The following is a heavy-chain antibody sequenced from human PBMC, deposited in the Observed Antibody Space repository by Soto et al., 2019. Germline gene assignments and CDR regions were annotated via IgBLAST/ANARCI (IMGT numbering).Heavy chain of an antibody. V-gene: IGHV3-30*04. D-gene: IGHD6-19*01. Sequence: GGSLRLSCAASGFTFRSYTMQWVRPAPGKGLGWVAGITDDGRNKYYADTGKSRFTISRDNSKNTLYLQTNSLRAEDTAVYYCARDPGIAVAGNPGKRVGYYYGMDVWGQGTTVTVSS. CDR3: ARDPGIAVAGNPGKRVGYYYGMDV. CDR2: ITDDGRNK. J-gene: IGHJ6*02. CDR1: GFTFRSYT.